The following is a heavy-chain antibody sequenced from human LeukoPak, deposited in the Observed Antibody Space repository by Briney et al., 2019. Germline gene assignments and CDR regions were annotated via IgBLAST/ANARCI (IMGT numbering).Heavy chain of an antibody. CDR1: GYTFTSYY. D-gene: IGHD3-3*01. CDR3: ARDYYDFWSGSLGAFDI. J-gene: IGHJ3*02. CDR2: ISAYNGNT. Sequence: ASVKVSCKASGYTFTSYYMHWVRQAPGQRLEWMGWISAYNGNTNYAQKFQGRLTMTTDTSTSTAYMELRSLRSDDTAVYYCARDYYDFWSGSLGAFDIWGQGTMVTVSS. V-gene: IGHV1-18*04.